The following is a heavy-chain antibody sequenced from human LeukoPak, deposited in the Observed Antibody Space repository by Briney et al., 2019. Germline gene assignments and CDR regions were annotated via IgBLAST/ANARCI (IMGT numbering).Heavy chain of an antibody. CDR2: IYYSGST. J-gene: IGHJ4*02. CDR1: GGSISSSSDY. CDR3: ARGSDY. D-gene: IGHD6-13*01. V-gene: IGHV4-39*07. Sequence: SDTLTLTCTVSGGSISSSSDYWGRVRQPPGKGLEWIGSIYYSGSTYYNPSLKSRVTISVDTSKNQSSLKLGSVTAAVRAVYYCARGSDYWGQGTLVTVSS.